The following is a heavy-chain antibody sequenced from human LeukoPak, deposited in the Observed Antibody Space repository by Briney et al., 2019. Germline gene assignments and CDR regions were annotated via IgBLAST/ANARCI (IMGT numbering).Heavy chain of an antibody. CDR3: ARDSTGIAAAGSFDY. J-gene: IGHJ4*02. CDR1: GGSISSYY. V-gene: IGHV4-59*01. CDR2: IYYSGST. D-gene: IGHD6-13*01. Sequence: SETLSLTCTVSGGSISSYYWSWIRQPPGKGLEWIGYIYYSGSTNYNPSLKSRVTISVDTSKNQFSLKLSSVTAADTAVYYCARDSTGIAAAGSFDYWGQGTLVIVSS.